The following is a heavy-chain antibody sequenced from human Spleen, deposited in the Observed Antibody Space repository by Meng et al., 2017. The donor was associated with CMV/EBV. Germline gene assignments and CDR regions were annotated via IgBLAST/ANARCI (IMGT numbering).Heavy chain of an antibody. V-gene: IGHV3-30*04. D-gene: IGHD3-10*01. J-gene: IGHJ4*02. CDR1: GFTFTAYV. Sequence: GESLKISCAASGFTFTAYVLHWVRQAPGKGLEWVAVTSPDEEIKFYADSVRGRFTISRDNSKNMLYLQLNSLRPDDTAIYYCARDPILAAPDYFDYWGQGTVVTVSS. CDR3: ARDPILAAPDYFDY. CDR2: TSPDEEIK.